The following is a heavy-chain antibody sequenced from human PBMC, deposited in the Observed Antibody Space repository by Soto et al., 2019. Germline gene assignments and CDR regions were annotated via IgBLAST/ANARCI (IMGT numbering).Heavy chain of an antibody. Sequence: QVQLRESGPGLVKPSQTLSLTCSVSGASVAGGSYYWSCVRQPPGKGLEWIGYIPSRGRPFYTPSLTSRGTISADTSQNQLSLQLTSVTAADTAVYYCARDTYSGYDFGLWGQGTLVTVSS. J-gene: IGHJ5*02. CDR3: ARDTYSGYDFGL. CDR1: GASVAGGSYY. V-gene: IGHV4-30-4*01. D-gene: IGHD5-12*01. CDR2: IPSRGRP.